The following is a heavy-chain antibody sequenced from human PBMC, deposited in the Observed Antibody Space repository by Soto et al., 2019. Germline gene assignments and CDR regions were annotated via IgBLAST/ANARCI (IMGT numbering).Heavy chain of an antibody. CDR2: INPNSGGT. V-gene: IGHV1-2*02. J-gene: IGHJ6*02. CDR1: GYSLTGYY. CDR3: ARAGGYSGFDDYYYYGMDV. D-gene: IGHD5-12*01. Sequence: XAVKLACKASGYSLTGYYMGWVRQAPGQGLEWMGWINPNSGGTIYAQNFQCRVTMTRDTSISTAYMELSRLRSDDTAVYYCARAGGYSGFDDYYYYGMDVWAQGTTVTVSS.